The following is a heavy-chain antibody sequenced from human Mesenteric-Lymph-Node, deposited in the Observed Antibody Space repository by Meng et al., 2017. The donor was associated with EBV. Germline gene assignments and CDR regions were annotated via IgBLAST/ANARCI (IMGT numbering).Heavy chain of an antibody. CDR1: GDSVSSSSAA. Sequence: QVQLQQSGPELVKPSQTLLLTFVISGDSVSSSSAAWTWIRQSPSRGLEWLGRTYYRSKWYNDYAVFVKSRITINPDTSKNQFSLQLNSVTPEDTAVYYCARGATSVFDLWGRGTLVTVSS. J-gene: IGHJ2*01. CDR2: TYYRSKWYN. CDR3: ARGATSVFDL. V-gene: IGHV6-1*01.